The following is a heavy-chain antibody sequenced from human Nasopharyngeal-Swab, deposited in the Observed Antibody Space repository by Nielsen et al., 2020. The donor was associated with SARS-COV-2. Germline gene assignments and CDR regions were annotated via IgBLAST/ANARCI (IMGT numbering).Heavy chain of an antibody. Sequence: SCAVSGGSISSSNWWSWVRQPPGKGLEWIGEIYHSGSTYYNPSLKSRVTISVDTSKNQFSLKLSSVTAADTAVYYCARAFSTDGAFDIWGQGTMVTVSS. CDR1: GGSISSSNW. J-gene: IGHJ3*02. CDR2: IYHSGST. V-gene: IGHV4-4*02. CDR3: ARAFSTDGAFDI. D-gene: IGHD2/OR15-2a*01.